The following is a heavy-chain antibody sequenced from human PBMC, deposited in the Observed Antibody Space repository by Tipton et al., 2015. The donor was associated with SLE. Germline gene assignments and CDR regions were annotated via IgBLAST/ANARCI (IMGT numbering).Heavy chain of an antibody. Sequence: LRPSCAASGFTFSSYSMNWVRQAPGKGLEWIGEINHSGSTNYNPSLKSRVTISVDTSKNQFSLKLSSVTAADTAVYYCARWGRSSGWYGYWGQGTLVTVSS. CDR2: INHSGST. J-gene: IGHJ4*02. D-gene: IGHD6-19*01. V-gene: IGHV4-34*01. CDR1: GFTFSSYS. CDR3: ARWGRSSGWYGY.